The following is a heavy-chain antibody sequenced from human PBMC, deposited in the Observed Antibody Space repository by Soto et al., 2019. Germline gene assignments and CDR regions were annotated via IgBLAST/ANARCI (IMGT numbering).Heavy chain of an antibody. CDR3: ARQDTAMVTYY. Sequence: TSETLSLTCTVSGGSISSYYWSWIRQPPGKGLEWIGYIYYSGSTNYNPSLKSRVTISVDTSKNQFSLKLSSVTAADTAVYYCARQDTAMVTYYWGQGTLVTVSS. V-gene: IGHV4-59*08. J-gene: IGHJ4*02. CDR1: GGSISSYY. D-gene: IGHD5-18*01. CDR2: IYYSGST.